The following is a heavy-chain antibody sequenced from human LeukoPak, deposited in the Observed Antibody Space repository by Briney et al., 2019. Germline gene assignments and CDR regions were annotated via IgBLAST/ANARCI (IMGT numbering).Heavy chain of an antibody. CDR1: GFTFSDYY. J-gene: IGHJ5*02. Sequence: KSGGSLRLSCAASGFTFSDYYMSWIRQAPGKGLEWVSYISSSGRTIYYADSVKGRFTISRDNAKNSLYLQMNSLRAEDTAVYYCARHVGGYCSSTSCYTNWFDPWGQGTLVTVSS. V-gene: IGHV3-11*01. CDR2: ISSSGRTI. D-gene: IGHD2-2*02. CDR3: ARHVGGYCSSTSCYTNWFDP.